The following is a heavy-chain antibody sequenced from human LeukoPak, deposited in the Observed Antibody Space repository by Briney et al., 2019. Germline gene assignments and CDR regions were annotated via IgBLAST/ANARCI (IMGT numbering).Heavy chain of an antibody. J-gene: IGHJ6*03. CDR1: GVSISNYF. CDR2: IYYIGTT. V-gene: IGHV4-59*01. D-gene: IGHD3-16*01. CDR3: AREGYDSGSSHFMDV. Sequence: SETLFLTCTVSGVSISNYFWTWIRQAPGKGLEWIGYIYYIGTTNYNPSLKSRATISVDMSKNQFSLKLTSVSAADTAVYYCAREGYDSGSSHFMDVWGTGTTVTVSS.